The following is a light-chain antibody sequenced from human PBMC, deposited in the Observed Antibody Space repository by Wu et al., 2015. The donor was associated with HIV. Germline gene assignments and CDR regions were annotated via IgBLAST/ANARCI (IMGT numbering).Light chain of an antibody. CDR1: QSVTNNY. V-gene: IGKV3D-20*02. Sequence: DIVLTQSPGTLSLSPGAGATLSCRASQSVTNNYLAWYQQKPGQAPRLLIYGASNRATGIPDRFSGSGSGTDFTLTISRLEPEDFAVYYCQQRSNWPGTFGGGTKVEVK. CDR3: QQRSNWPGT. CDR2: GAS. J-gene: IGKJ4*01.